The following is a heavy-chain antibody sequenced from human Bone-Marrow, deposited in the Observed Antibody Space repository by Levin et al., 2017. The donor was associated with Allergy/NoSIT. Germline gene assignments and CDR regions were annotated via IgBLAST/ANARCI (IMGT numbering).Heavy chain of an antibody. J-gene: IGHJ5*02. CDR3: ATDRGPRYCSRTTCSWTS. V-gene: IGHV3-15*01. CDR2: IKPKNDGGTT. D-gene: IGHD2-2*01. CDR1: GFTFANGW. Sequence: PGESLKISCAGSGFTFANGWMNWVRQAPGKGLEWVGRIKPKNDGGTTDYAAPVKDRFAISRDDSKNTMYLQMDSLKTEDTALYYCATDRGPRYCSRTTCSWTSWGQGTLVTVSS.